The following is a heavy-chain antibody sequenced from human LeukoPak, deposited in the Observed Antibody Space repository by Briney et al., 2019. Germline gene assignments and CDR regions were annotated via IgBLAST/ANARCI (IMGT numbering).Heavy chain of an antibody. J-gene: IGHJ4*02. Sequence: GGSLRLSCAASGFTFSSYSINWVRQAPGKGLEWVSYISSSSSTIYYADSVKGRFTISRDNAKNSLYLQMNNLRAEDTAIYYCASGVAGTGITFDYWGQGTLVTVSS. V-gene: IGHV3-48*04. CDR1: GFTFSSYS. CDR2: ISSSSSTI. D-gene: IGHD6-19*01. CDR3: ASGVAGTGITFDY.